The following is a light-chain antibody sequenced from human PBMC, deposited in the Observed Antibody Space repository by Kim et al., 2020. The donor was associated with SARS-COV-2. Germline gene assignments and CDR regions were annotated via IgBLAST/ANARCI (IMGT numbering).Light chain of an antibody. V-gene: IGKV3-20*01. CDR3: QQYGSSPFT. J-gene: IGKJ3*01. CDR1: QSVSSSY. CDR2: GAS. Sequence: SPGESATLSGRASQSVSSSYLAWYQQKPGQAPRLLIYGASSRATGIPDRFSGSGSGTDFTVTISRLEPEDFAVYYCQQYGSSPFTFGPGTKVDIK.